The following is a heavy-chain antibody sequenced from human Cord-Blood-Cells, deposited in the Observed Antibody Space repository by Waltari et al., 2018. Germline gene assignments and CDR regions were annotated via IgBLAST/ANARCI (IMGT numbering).Heavy chain of an antibody. V-gene: IGHV4-59*11. CDR2: IYYSGST. D-gene: IGHD1-1*01. CDR3: ARAGTTYFDY. Sequence: QVQLQESGPGLVKPSETLSLTCTVSGGSLSSHSCSWIRQPPGQGLEWIGYIYYSGSTNYNPSLKSRVTISVDTSKNQFSLKLSSVTAADTAVYYCARAGTTYFDYWGQGTLVTVSS. CDR1: GGSLSSHS. J-gene: IGHJ4*02.